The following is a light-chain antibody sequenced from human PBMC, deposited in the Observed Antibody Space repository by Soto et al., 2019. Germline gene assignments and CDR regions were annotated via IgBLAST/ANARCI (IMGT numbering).Light chain of an antibody. Sequence: DIQMTHSPSTLSASVVYRVNITCRASDSIRNWLAWYHQKPGKAPRLLIYRASTLESGVPSRFSGRGSETEFTLTISGLQPGDSATYYCQKYNSYSPKFGQGTKVDIK. J-gene: IGKJ1*01. V-gene: IGKV1-5*03. CDR1: DSIRNW. CDR3: QKYNSYSPK. CDR2: RAS.